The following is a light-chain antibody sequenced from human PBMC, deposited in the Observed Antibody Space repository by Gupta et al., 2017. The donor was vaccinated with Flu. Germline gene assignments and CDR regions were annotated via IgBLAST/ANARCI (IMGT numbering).Light chain of an antibody. CDR2: GAS. V-gene: IGKV3-20*01. J-gene: IGKJ1*01. Sequence: EIVLTQSPGTLSLSPGERATLSCRASQTVSSPYLAWYQWKPGQAPRLLIYGASNRAIGIPDRFGGSGSGTDFTLTSSRREPEDFAVYYWHQDVSSHVFGQGTKVEIK. CDR1: QTVSSPY. CDR3: HQDVSSHV.